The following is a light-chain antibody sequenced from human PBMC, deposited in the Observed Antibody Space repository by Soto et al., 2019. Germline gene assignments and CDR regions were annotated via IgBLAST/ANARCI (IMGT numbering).Light chain of an antibody. J-gene: IGKJ5*01. CDR2: ATS. Sequence: EIPLTQSPSSLAASVGDRLTLTCRASRNVSIYLNWYQHKPGKGPTLLIHATSNLQIGVPSRFSGSGSGTEFTRTSSSLEPEDFGTYYCQQSYKMPSFGQGTLLVIK. CDR3: QQSYKMPS. V-gene: IGKV1-39*01. CDR1: RNVSIY.